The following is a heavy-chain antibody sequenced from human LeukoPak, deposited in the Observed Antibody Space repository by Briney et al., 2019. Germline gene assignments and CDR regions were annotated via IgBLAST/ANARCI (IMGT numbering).Heavy chain of an antibody. V-gene: IGHV1-69*04. J-gene: IGHJ3*02. CDR1: GGTFSSYT. CDR3: ARDRCGSDCYTHGAFDI. CDR2: IIPILGIA. Sequence: GASVKVSCKASGGTFSSYTISWVRQAPGQGLEWMGRIIPILGIANYSQKFQGRVTITADKSTSTAYMELSSLRSEDTAVYYCARDRCGSDCYTHGAFDIWGQGTMVTVSS. D-gene: IGHD2-21*01.